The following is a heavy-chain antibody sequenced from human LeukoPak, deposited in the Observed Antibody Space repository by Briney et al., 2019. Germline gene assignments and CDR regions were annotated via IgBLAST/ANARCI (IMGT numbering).Heavy chain of an antibody. J-gene: IGHJ4*02. D-gene: IGHD6-13*01. Sequence: LSLTCTVSGGSISSYYWSWIRQPPGKGLEWVSSISSSSGSTIYYADSVKGRFTISRDNAKNSLFLQVNSLRAEDTAVYYCARGAALRWGQGTLVTVSS. CDR1: GGSISSYY. CDR3: ARGAALR. CDR2: ISSSSGSTI. V-gene: IGHV3-11*01.